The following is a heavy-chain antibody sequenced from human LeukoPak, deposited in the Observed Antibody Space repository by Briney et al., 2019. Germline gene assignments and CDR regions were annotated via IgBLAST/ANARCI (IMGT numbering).Heavy chain of an antibody. Sequence: GGSLRLSCAVSGFTFSDYYMSWIRQAPGKGLEWVSYISSSGSIIYYADSVKGRFTISRDNAKNSLSLQMNSLRAEDTAVYFCARYYYDSDAYHFDSWGQGTLVTVSS. J-gene: IGHJ4*02. D-gene: IGHD3-22*01. CDR3: ARYYYDSDAYHFDS. V-gene: IGHV3-11*01. CDR2: ISSSGSII. CDR1: GFTFSDYY.